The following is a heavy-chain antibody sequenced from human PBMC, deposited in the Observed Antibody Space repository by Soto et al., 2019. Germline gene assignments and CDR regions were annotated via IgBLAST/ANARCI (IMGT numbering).Heavy chain of an antibody. J-gene: IGHJ6*02. CDR2: IYYSGST. D-gene: IGHD3-9*01. V-gene: IGHV4-39*01. Sequence: PSETLSLTCTVSGGSISSSSYYWGWIRQPPGKGLEWIGSIYYSGSTYYNPSLKSRVTISVDTSKNQFSLKLSSVTAADTAVYYCARRKAYYEILTGYHYYYYGMDVWGQGTTVTVSS. CDR3: ARRKAYYEILTGYHYYYYGMDV. CDR1: GGSISSSSYY.